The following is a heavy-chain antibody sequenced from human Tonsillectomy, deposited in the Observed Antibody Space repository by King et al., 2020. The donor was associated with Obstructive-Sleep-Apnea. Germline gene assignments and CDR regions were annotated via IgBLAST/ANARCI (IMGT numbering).Heavy chain of an antibody. D-gene: IGHD3-10*01. V-gene: IGHV3-21*01. J-gene: IGHJ4*02. Sequence: VQLVESGGGLVKPGGSLRLSWAASGFTFSSYSMNWVRQAPGKGLEWVSSISSSSSYIYYADSVKGRFTIARDNAKNSLYLQMNSLRAEDTAVYYCARDRGMVRGVIISWGQGTLVTVSS. CDR1: GFTFSSYS. CDR2: ISSSSSYI. CDR3: ARDRGMVRGVIIS.